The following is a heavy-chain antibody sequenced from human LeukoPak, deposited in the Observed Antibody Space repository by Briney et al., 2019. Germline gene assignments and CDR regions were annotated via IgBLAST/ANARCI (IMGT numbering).Heavy chain of an antibody. CDR3: AKDLTTWIQLWLLGD. Sequence: GGSLRLSCAASGFTFSSYGMHWVRQAPGKGLEWAAAISYDGSNKYYADSVKGRLTISRDNSKNTLYLQLNSLRPEDTAVYYCAKDLTTWIQLWLLGDWGQGTLVTVSS. D-gene: IGHD5-18*01. CDR1: GFTFSSYG. V-gene: IGHV3-30*18. CDR2: ISYDGSNK. J-gene: IGHJ4*02.